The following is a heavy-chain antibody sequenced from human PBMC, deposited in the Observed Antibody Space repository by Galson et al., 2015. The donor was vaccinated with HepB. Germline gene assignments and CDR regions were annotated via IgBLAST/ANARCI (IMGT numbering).Heavy chain of an antibody. D-gene: IGHD3-9*01. J-gene: IGHJ3*01. CDR3: VKEDILAGFSVGNFHV. V-gene: IGHV3-64D*06. Sequence: SCAASGFNFNYYAMHWVRQAPGKGLEYLSGISNNGVGTHYADSVKGRFTISRDNFEKNLNLQMSSLRTEDTALYYCVKEDILAGFSVGNFHVWGRGTMVTVSS. CDR1: GFNFNYYA. CDR2: ISNNGVGT.